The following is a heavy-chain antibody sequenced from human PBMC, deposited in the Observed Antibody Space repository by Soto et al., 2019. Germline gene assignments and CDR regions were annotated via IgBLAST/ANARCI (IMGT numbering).Heavy chain of an antibody. J-gene: IGHJ5*01. D-gene: IGHD3-10*01. V-gene: IGHV4-30-2*01. CDR3: ARDNTGSLDS. Sequence: SETLSLTCAVSRGSISVGGYSWSWIRQPPGKGLEWIGFIYHTGSTYYNPSLESRVTISVDRSKNQLYLRLSSVTAADTAVYYCARDNTGSLDSWGQGTLVTVSS. CDR2: IYHTGST. CDR1: RGSISVGGYS.